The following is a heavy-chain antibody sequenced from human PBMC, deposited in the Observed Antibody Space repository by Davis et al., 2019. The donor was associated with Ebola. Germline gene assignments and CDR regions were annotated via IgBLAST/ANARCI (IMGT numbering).Heavy chain of an antibody. J-gene: IGHJ6*02. CDR3: ARDNYYGSGNYYYYYGMDV. CDR2: INPNSGGT. Sequence: ASVKVSCKASGYTFTSYGISWVRQAPGQGLEWMGWINPNSGGTNYAQKFQGRVTMTRDTSISTAYMELSRLRSDDTAVYYCARDNYYGSGNYYYYYGMDVWGQGTTVTVSS. V-gene: IGHV1-2*02. D-gene: IGHD3-10*01. CDR1: GYTFTSYG.